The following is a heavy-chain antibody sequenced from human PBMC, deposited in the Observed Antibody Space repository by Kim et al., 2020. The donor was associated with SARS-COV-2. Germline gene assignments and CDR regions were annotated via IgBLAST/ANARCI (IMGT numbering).Heavy chain of an antibody. J-gene: IGHJ4*02. Sequence: ASVKVSCKASGYTFTSYAMHWVRQAPGQRLEWMGWINAGNGNTKYSQKFQGRVTITRDTSASTAYMELSSLRSEDTAVYYCARSAFALRFLEWSSNSVDYWGQGTLVTVSS. D-gene: IGHD3-3*01. CDR2: INAGNGNT. CDR3: ARSAFALRFLEWSSNSVDY. V-gene: IGHV1-3*01. CDR1: GYTFTSYA.